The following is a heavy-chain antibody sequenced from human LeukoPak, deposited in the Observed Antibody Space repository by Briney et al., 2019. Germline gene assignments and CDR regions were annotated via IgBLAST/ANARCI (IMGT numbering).Heavy chain of an antibody. D-gene: IGHD1-26*01. J-gene: IGHJ6*02. CDR2: ISAYNGNT. CDR1: GYTFTSYG. Sequence: GASVKVSCKASGYTFTSYGISWVRQAPGQGLEWMGWISAYNGNTNYAQKLQGRVTMTTDTSTSTAYMELRSLRSDDTAVYCCARAEWELLLGGDGMDVWGQGTTVTVSS. V-gene: IGHV1-18*01. CDR3: ARAEWELLLGGDGMDV.